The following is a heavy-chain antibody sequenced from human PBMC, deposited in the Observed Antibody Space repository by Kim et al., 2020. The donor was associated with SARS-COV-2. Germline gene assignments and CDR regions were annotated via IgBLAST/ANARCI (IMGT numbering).Heavy chain of an antibody. CDR3: ARVPVVVPLI. Sequence: MTYADSVKGRFTISRDNAKNSLYLQMNSLRAEDTAVYYCARVPVVVPLIWGQGTMVTVSS. D-gene: IGHD2-2*01. CDR2: M. J-gene: IGHJ3*02. V-gene: IGHV3-48*03.